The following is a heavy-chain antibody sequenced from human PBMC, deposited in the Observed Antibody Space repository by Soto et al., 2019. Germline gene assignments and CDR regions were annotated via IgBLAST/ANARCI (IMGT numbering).Heavy chain of an antibody. V-gene: IGHV3-48*03. Sequence: EVQVVESGGGLVQPGGSLRLSCTASGFTVSSCEMNWVRQAPGKGLEWVSYISTGGVTFYADSVKGRFTISRDNAQNSLLLQMNSLRAEDTAVYYCTRDKGDKVAYGMDVWGQGTTVTVS. CDR2: ISTGGVT. CDR3: TRDKGDKVAYGMDV. CDR1: GFTVSSCE. D-gene: IGHD3-16*01. J-gene: IGHJ6*02.